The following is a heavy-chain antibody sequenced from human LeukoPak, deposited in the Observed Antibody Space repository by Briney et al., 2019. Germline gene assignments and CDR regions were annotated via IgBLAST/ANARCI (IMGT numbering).Heavy chain of an antibody. D-gene: IGHD3-22*01. V-gene: IGHV3-66*01. CDR2: IYSGGST. CDR1: EFSVGSNY. J-gene: IGHJ4*02. CDR3: AKDRATMIGVIRTAPRGEFDY. Sequence: GGSLRLSCAASEFSVGSNYMTWVRQAPGKGLEWVSLIYSGGSTYYADSVKGRFTISRDNSKNTLYLQMSSLRAEDTAVYYCAKDRATMIGVIRTAPRGEFDYWGQGTLVTVSS.